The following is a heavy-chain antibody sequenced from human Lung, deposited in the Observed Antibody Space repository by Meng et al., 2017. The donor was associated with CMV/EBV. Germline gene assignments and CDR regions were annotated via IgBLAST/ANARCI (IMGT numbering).Heavy chain of an antibody. CDR2: INAGNGNT. Sequence: QVQSEPSGAEVKRPGAAVEVSCTAYGYSFTTFAMRWERQAPGQRLEWMGWINAGNGNTKYSEKFQSRVTITRDTAASTAYMELSSLRSEDTAVYYCARTGCSSSSCYDYWGQGTLVTVSS. CDR3: ARTGCSSSSCYDY. J-gene: IGHJ4*02. D-gene: IGHD2-2*01. CDR1: GYSFTTFA. V-gene: IGHV1-3*01.